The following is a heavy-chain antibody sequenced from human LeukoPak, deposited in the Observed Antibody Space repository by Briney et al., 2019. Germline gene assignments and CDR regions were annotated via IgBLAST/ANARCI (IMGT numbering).Heavy chain of an antibody. V-gene: IGHV3-53*01. Sequence: PGGSLRRSGAASGFIVSSNYMSWVRQAPGKGLEWVSVIYSGGSTYYADSVKGRFTISRDNSKNTLYLQMNSLRAEDTAVYYCARGGGGRTGYYYYYGMDVWGQGTTVTVSS. CDR3: ARGGGGRTGYYYYYGMDV. CDR2: IYSGGST. CDR1: GFIVSSNY. J-gene: IGHJ6*02. D-gene: IGHD4-23*01.